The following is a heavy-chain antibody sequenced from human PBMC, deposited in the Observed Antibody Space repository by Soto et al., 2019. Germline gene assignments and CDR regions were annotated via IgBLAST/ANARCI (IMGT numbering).Heavy chain of an antibody. V-gene: IGHV5-51*01. CDR3: ARALYDFWGNCRYYYG. J-gene: IGHJ6*01. D-gene: IGHD3-3*01. Sequence: SSCEGYGYSVSSDCIGWVRQMPGKGLEWMGIIYPGDSDTRYSPSFQGQVTISADKSISTAYLQWSSLKASDTAMYYCARALYDFWGNCRYYYG. CDR2: IYPGDSDT. CDR1: GYSVSSDC.